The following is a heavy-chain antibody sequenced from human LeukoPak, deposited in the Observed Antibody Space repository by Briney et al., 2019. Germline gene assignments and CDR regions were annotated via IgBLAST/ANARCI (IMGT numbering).Heavy chain of an antibody. CDR1: GFTFNSYG. Sequence: GGSLRLSCAASGFTFNSYGMRWVRQAPGKGLEWVAAISGNGGNKYYADSVKGRFTISRDNSKNTLYLQMNSLRAEDTAVYYCARDLPLGFSNWFDRCGQGTLVTASS. CDR2: ISGNGGNK. J-gene: IGHJ5*02. V-gene: IGHV3-23*01. D-gene: IGHD3-10*01. CDR3: ARDLPLGFSNWFDR.